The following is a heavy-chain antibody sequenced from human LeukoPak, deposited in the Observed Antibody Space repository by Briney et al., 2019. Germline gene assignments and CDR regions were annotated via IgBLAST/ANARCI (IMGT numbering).Heavy chain of an antibody. CDR3: ARQVGATEIDY. J-gene: IGHJ4*02. V-gene: IGHV4-38-2*01. CDR2: IYHSGST. Sequence: SETLSLTCVVSGYSISSGYYWGWIRQPPGKGLEWIGSIYHSGSTYYNPSLKSRVTISVDTSKNQFSLKLSSVTAADTAVCYCARQVGATEIDYWGQGTLVTVSS. CDR1: GYSISSGYY. D-gene: IGHD1-26*01.